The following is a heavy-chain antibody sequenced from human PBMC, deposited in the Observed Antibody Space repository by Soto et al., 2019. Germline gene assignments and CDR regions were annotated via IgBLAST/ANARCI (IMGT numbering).Heavy chain of an antibody. CDR1: GFTFSSYG. CDR3: ARALQRWFKGPMDV. J-gene: IGHJ6*02. D-gene: IGHD5-18*01. Sequence: QVQLVESGGGVVQPGRSLRLSCAASGFTFSSYGMHWVRQAPGKGLAWVAVIWYDGSNKYYADSVKGRFTISRDNSKNSLYLQMNSLRAEDTAVYYCARALQRWFKGPMDVWGQGTTVTVSS. V-gene: IGHV3-33*01. CDR2: IWYDGSNK.